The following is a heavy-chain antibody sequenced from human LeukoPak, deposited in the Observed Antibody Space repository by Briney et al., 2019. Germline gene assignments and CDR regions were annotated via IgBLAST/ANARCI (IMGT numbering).Heavy chain of an antibody. D-gene: IGHD6-13*01. V-gene: IGHV3-23*01. CDR3: AKDPRSFEQQLVPPFDP. J-gene: IGHJ5*02. CDR2: ISGSGGST. Sequence: PGGSLRLSCAASGFTFSSYAMSWVRQAPGKGLEWVSAISGSGGSTYYADSVKGRFTISRDNSKNTLYLQMNSLRAEDTAVYYCAKDPRSFEQQLVPPFDPWGQGTLVTVSS. CDR1: GFTFSSYA.